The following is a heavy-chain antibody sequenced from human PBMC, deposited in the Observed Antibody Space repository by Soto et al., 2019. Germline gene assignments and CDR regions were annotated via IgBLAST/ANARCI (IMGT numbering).Heavy chain of an antibody. J-gene: IGHJ4*02. D-gene: IGHD5-18*01. V-gene: IGHV3-23*01. CDR3: AKDLESGFSYGPFDY. CDR1: GFTFSNYA. Sequence: EVQLLESGGGLVQTGGSLRLSCAASGFTFSNYAMSWVRQAPGKGLEWVSVMSGSVGTTYYADSVKGRFTISRDNSNNTLHLQMNSLRAEDTAVYYCAKDLESGFSYGPFDYWGQGTLFTVSS. CDR2: MSGSVGTT.